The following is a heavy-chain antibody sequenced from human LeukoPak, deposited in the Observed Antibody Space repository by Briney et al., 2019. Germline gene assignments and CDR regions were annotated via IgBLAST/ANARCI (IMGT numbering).Heavy chain of an antibody. Sequence: GGSLRHSCAASGFIVSSSHMSWIRQAPGEGLEWVSLIYSHGNTHYADSVKGRFTISRDTSKNTLYLQMHSLKAEDTAVYYCVRADNGFDHWGQGALVTVSS. D-gene: IGHD1-14*01. CDR2: IYSHGNT. V-gene: IGHV3-53*01. J-gene: IGHJ4*02. CDR1: GFIVSSSH. CDR3: VRADNGFDH.